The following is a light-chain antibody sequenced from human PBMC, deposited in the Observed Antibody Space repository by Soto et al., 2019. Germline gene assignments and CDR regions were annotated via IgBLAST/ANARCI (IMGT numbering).Light chain of an antibody. J-gene: IGKJ4*01. V-gene: IGKV3-11*01. Sequence: EIVLTQSPGTLSLSPGERATLSCTASQTVSDYIAWYQKKPGQAPRLLIDDASNRATGSPARFSGSGSGTDFTLTISSVEPEDFALYYCQQRVNRPFTFGGGTRVEI. CDR1: QTVSDY. CDR2: DAS. CDR3: QQRVNRPFT.